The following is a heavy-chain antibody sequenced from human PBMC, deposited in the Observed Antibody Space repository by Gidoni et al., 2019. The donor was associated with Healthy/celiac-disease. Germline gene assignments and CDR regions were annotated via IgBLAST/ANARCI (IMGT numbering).Heavy chain of an antibody. J-gene: IGHJ4*02. V-gene: IGHV5-10-1*03. CDR1: GYSFTSYW. D-gene: IGHD6-13*01. CDR2: IDPSDSYT. CDR3: ARHPSIAAADDY. Sequence: EVHLVQSGAEVKKPGESLRISCTGSGYSFTSYWISWVRQMPGKGLEWMGRIDPSDSYTNYSPSFQGHVTISADKSISTAYLQWSSLKASDTAMYYCARHPSIAAADDYWGQGTLVTVSS.